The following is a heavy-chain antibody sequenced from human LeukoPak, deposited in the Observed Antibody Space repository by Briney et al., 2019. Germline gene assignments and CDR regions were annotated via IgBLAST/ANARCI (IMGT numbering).Heavy chain of an antibody. CDR1: GFTFSSYD. Sequence: RTGGSLRLSCAASGFTFSSYDMSWVRQAPGKGLEWVSGIRNYGGSTYYADSVKGRFTISRDNSKNTLYLQMNSLRAEDTAVYYCANPAPGVVYLYWGQGTLVTVSS. V-gene: IGHV3-23*01. J-gene: IGHJ4*02. CDR3: ANPAPGVVYLY. CDR2: IRNYGGST. D-gene: IGHD2-8*02.